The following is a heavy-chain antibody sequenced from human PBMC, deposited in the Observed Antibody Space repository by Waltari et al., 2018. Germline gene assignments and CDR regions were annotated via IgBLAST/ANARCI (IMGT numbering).Heavy chain of an antibody. D-gene: IGHD3-10*01. CDR1: GGSFSGYY. CDR3: ARGLIGSGGWFDP. V-gene: IGHV4-34*01. CDR2: INHSGST. J-gene: IGHJ5*02. Sequence: QVQLQQWGTGLLKPSETLSLTCAVYGGSFSGYYWSWIRQPPGKGLEWIGEINHSGSTNYNPSIKSRVTISVDTSKNQFSLKLSSVTAADTAVYYCARGLIGSGGWFDPWGQGTLVTVSS.